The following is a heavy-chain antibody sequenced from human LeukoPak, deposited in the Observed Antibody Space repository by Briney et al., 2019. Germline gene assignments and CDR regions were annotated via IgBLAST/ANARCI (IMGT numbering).Heavy chain of an antibody. V-gene: IGHV3-7*01. CDR2: MKEDGSQI. J-gene: IGHJ4*02. CDR1: GFAFSRHW. CDR3: ARDPEGGACGY. Sequence: PGGSLRLSCAASGFAFSRHWMSWVRQAPGKGLEWVANMKEDGSQIYYVDSVKGRFSISRDNANNLVYLQMNSLRVEDTAVYYCARDPEGGACGYWGQGTLVTVSS. D-gene: IGHD1-26*01.